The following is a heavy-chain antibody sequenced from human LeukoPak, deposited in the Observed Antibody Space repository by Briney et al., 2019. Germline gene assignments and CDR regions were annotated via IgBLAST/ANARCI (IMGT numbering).Heavy chain of an antibody. D-gene: IGHD3-22*01. V-gene: IGHV4-39*01. CDR2: IYYSGST. J-gene: IGHJ4*02. CDR1: GGSISSSSYY. CDR3: ARQYYYDSSGYYPFDY. Sequence: PSETVSLTCTVSGGSISSSSYYWGWIRQPPGKGLEWIGSIYYSGSTYYNPSLKSRVTISVDTSKNQFSLKLSSVTAADTAVYYCARQYYYDSSGYYPFDYWGQGTLVTVSS.